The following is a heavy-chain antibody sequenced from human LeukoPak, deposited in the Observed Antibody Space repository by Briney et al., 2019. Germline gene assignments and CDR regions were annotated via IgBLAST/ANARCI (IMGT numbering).Heavy chain of an antibody. CDR3: VRGIAAAPYY. D-gene: IGHD6-13*01. J-gene: IGHJ4*02. Sequence: GGSLRLSCAASGFTVSFNYMSWVRQAPGKGLEWVSLIYSGGSTDYADSVKGRFTISRDKSKNTLYLQMNSLRVEDTAVYYCVRGIAAAPYYWGQGTLVTVSS. CDR1: GFTVSFNY. CDR2: IYSGGST. V-gene: IGHV3-53*01.